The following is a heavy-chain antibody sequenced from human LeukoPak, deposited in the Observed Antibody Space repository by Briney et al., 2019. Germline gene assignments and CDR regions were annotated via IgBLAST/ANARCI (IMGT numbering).Heavy chain of an antibody. CDR1: GGTFSSYA. V-gene: IGHV1-69*13. D-gene: IGHD6-13*01. CDR3: ARDGFRNSSSWKGNYYYYYMDV. J-gene: IGHJ6*03. Sequence: SVKVSCKASGGTFSSYAISWVRQAPGQGLEWMGGIIPIFGTANYAQKFQGRVTITADESTSTAYMELSSLRSEDTAVYYCARDGFRNSSSWKGNYYYYYMDVWGKGTTVTVSS. CDR2: IIPIFGTA.